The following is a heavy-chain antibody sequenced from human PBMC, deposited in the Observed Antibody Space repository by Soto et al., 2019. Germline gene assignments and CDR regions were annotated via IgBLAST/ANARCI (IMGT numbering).Heavy chain of an antibody. CDR1: GFTFSSYE. CDR2: ISSSGSTI. V-gene: IGHV3-48*03. D-gene: IGHD3-9*01. Sequence: PRLSCAASGFTFSSYEMNWVRQAPGKGLERVSYISSSGSTIYYADSVKGRFTISRDNAKNSLYLQMNSLRAEDTAVYYCARDFDILTGYYNARAPRFDYCVHGTLVSVS. CDR3: ARDFDILTGYYNARAPRFDY. J-gene: IGHJ4*01.